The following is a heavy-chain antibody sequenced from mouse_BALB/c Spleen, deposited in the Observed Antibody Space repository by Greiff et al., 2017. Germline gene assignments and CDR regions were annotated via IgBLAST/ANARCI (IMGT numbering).Heavy chain of an antibody. CDR1: GYTFTSYW. V-gene: IGHV1-7*01. J-gene: IGHJ4*01. CDR3: ARWDYYGSSYYAMDY. CDR2: INPSTGYT. Sequence: QVQLKQSGAELAKPGASVKMSCKASGYTFTSYWMHWVKQRPGQGLEWIGYINPSTGYTEYNQKFKDKATLTADKSSSTAYMQLSSLTSEDSAVYYCARWDYYGSSYYAMDYWGQGTSVTVSS. D-gene: IGHD1-1*01.